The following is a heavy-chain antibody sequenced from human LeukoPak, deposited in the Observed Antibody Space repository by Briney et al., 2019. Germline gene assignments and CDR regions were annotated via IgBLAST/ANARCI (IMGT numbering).Heavy chain of an antibody. J-gene: IGHJ4*02. CDR2: INHSGSA. CDR3: ARHASRFSAYSSGWYETDY. Sequence: PSETLSLTCAVSGGSFSGYYWTWIRQPPGKGLEWIGEINHSGSANYNPSLKSRVTISLDTSKNQFSLKLSSVTAADTAVYYCARHASRFSAYSSGWYETDYWGQGTLVTVSS. V-gene: IGHV4-34*01. D-gene: IGHD6-19*01. CDR1: GGSFSGYY.